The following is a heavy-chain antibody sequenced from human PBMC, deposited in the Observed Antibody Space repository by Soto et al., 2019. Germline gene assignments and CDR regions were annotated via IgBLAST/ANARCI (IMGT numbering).Heavy chain of an antibody. CDR2: ISGSGFKK. D-gene: IGHD1-26*01. Sequence: GSLRLSGAASVVIFENFGMSWVRQAPGKGLEWISSISGSGFKKYYADSVKGRFTISRDNSKSTVYLELNNLSAEDTAVYHCAKNQGVELVPLATVDWFDPWGQGSVVTVSS. J-gene: IGHJ5*02. CDR3: AKNQGVELVPLATVDWFDP. CDR1: VVIFENFG. V-gene: IGHV3-23*01.